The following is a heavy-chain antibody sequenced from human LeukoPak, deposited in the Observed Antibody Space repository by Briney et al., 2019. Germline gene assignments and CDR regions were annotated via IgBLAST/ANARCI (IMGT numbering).Heavy chain of an antibody. Sequence: PSETLSLTCTVSGGSISSGSYYWSWIRQPAGKGLEWIGRIYTSGSTNYNPSLKSRVTISVDTSKNQFSLKLSSVTAADTAVYYCARGKRGSSLLIRLYYYYYMDVWGKGTTVTVSS. CDR3: ARGKRGSSLLIRLYYYYYMDV. J-gene: IGHJ6*03. V-gene: IGHV4-61*02. CDR1: GGSISSGSYY. D-gene: IGHD6-13*01. CDR2: IYTSGST.